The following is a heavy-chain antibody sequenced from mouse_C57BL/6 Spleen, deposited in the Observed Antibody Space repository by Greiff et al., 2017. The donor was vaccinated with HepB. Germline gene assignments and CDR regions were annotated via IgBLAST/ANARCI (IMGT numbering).Heavy chain of an antibody. CDR1: GFTFSSYA. J-gene: IGHJ3*01. V-gene: IGHV5-4*01. CDR2: ISDGGSYT. CDR3: ARCITTVVKGFAY. D-gene: IGHD1-1*01. Sequence: DVHLVESGGGLVKPVGSLKLSCAASGFTFSSYAMSWVRQTPGKRLEWVATISDGGSYTYYPDNVKGRFTISRDNAKNNLYLQMSHLKSEDTAMYYCARCITTVVKGFAYWGQGTLVTVSA.